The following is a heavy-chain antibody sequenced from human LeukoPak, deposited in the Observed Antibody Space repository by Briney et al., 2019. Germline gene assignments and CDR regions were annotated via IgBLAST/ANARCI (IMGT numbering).Heavy chain of an antibody. D-gene: IGHD3-3*01. J-gene: IGHJ4*02. CDR3: VRGQSNQRFLADY. Sequence: ASVKVSCKASGYTFSSYDINWVRQATGQGLEWMGWMNPISGNTGYAPKFQGRVTITRDTSINTAYMDLTYLTSEDTAVYYCVRGQSNQRFLADYWGQGTLVTVSS. CDR2: MNPISGNT. CDR1: GYTFSSYD. V-gene: IGHV1-8*01.